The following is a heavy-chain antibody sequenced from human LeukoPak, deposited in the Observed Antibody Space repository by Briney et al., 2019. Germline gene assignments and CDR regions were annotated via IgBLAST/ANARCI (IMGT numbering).Heavy chain of an antibody. CDR2: IYHSGST. CDR1: GGSISSGGYS. CDR3: ARAGYSSGWYAFDI. Sequence: SQTLSLTCAVSGGSISSGGYSWSWVRQPPGKGLEWIGYIYHSGSTHYNPSLKSRVTISVDGSKKQFSLKMSSVTAADTAVYYCARAGYSSGWYAFDIWGQGTMVTVSS. J-gene: IGHJ3*02. D-gene: IGHD6-19*01. V-gene: IGHV4-30-2*01.